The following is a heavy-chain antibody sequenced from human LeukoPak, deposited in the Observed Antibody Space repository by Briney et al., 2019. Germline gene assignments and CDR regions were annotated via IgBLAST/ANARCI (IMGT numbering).Heavy chain of an antibody. Sequence: GGSLRLSCAASGFTFSDYWMTWVRQAPGKGLEWVANIKEDGSAKDYVDSVKGRFTISRDNSKNTLYLQMNSLRAEDTAVYYCARDGSSTSDGFDYWGQGTLVTVSS. CDR1: GFTFSDYW. CDR2: IKEDGSAK. D-gene: IGHD2-2*01. CDR3: ARDGSSTSDGFDY. J-gene: IGHJ4*02. V-gene: IGHV3-7*03.